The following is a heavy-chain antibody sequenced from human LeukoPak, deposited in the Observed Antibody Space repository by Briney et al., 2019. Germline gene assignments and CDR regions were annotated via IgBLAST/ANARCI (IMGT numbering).Heavy chain of an antibody. V-gene: IGHV5-51*01. Sequence: GESLKISCQGSGYSFSSCWIGWVRQMPGKGLEWMGIIYPGDSDTRYSPSFQGQVTISADNFISTAYLQWSSLKASNTAMYYCARGGIVGSAFDYWGQGTLVTVSS. D-gene: IGHD1-26*01. CDR1: GYSFSSCW. CDR3: ARGGIVGSAFDY. J-gene: IGHJ4*02. CDR2: IYPGDSDT.